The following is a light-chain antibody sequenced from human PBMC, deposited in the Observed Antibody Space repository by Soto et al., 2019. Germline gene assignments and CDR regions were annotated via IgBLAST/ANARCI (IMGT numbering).Light chain of an antibody. CDR3: QQRSNWFT. V-gene: IGKV3-11*01. Sequence: EIVLTQSPATLSLSPGERATLSCRASQSISSYLAWYQQKPGQAPRLLIYDAFNRATGIPARFSGSGSGTDFTLTISRLEPEDFAVYYCQQRSNWFTFGPGTKVDIK. CDR1: QSISSY. J-gene: IGKJ3*01. CDR2: DAF.